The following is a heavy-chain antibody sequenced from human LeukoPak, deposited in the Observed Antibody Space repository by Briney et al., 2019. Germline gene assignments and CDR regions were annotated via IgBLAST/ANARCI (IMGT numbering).Heavy chain of an antibody. V-gene: IGHV3-21*01. J-gene: IGHJ5*02. Sequence: GGSLRLSCAASGFTFDDYGMSWVRQAPGKGLEWVSSISSSSSYIYYADSVKGRFTISRDNAKNSLYLQMNSLRAEDTAVYYCARDQRIDPWGQGTLVTVSS. CDR1: GFTFDDYG. CDR3: ARDQRIDP. CDR2: ISSSSSYI.